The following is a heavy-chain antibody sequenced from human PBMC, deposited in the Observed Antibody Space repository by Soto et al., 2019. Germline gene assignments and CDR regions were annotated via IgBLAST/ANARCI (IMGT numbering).Heavy chain of an antibody. CDR2: IYYSGST. Sequence: SETLSLTCTVSGGSISSYYWSWIRQPPGKGLEWIGYIYYSGSTNYNPSLKSRVTISVDTSKNQFSLKLSSVTAADTAVYYCARDSSGVDYWGQGTLVTVSS. V-gene: IGHV4-59*12. J-gene: IGHJ4*02. CDR1: GGSISSYY. CDR3: ARDSSGVDY. D-gene: IGHD3-22*01.